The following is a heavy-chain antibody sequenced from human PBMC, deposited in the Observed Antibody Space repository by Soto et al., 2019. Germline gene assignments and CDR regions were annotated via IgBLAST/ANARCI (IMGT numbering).Heavy chain of an antibody. Sequence: PGGSLRLSCAASGFTFSSYAMHWFRQAPGKGLEWVAVISYDGSNKYYADSVKGRFTISRDNSKNTLYLQMNSLRAEDTAVYYCARENYGDFDYYYYGMDVWGQGTTVTVSS. D-gene: IGHD4-17*01. CDR1: GFTFSSYA. CDR2: ISYDGSNK. CDR3: ARENYGDFDYYYYGMDV. V-gene: IGHV3-30-3*01. J-gene: IGHJ6*02.